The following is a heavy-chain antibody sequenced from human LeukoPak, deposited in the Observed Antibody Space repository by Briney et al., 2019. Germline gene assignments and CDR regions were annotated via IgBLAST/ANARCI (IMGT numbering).Heavy chain of an antibody. CDR2: FDPEDGET. J-gene: IGHJ6*03. Sequence: GASVKVSCKVSGYTLTELSMHWVRQAPGKGLEWMGGFDPEDGETIYAQKFQGRVTMTEDTSTDTAYMELSSLRSDDTAVYYCARMGSGAYYYYMDVWGKGTTVTVSS. CDR1: GYTLTELS. V-gene: IGHV1-24*01. D-gene: IGHD6-19*01. CDR3: ARMGSGAYYYYMDV.